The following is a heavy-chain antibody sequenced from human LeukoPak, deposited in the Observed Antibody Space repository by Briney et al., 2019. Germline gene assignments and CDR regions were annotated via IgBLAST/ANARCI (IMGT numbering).Heavy chain of an antibody. CDR1: GGSISSSRYY. J-gene: IGHJ3*01. Sequence: SETLSLTCTVSGGSISSSRYYWGWVRQAPGKGLEWIGSLYYSGSTYYNPSVKSRVTISVDTSKNQLSLKLSSVTAADTAVYYCARFGPQRARIDLWGQGTMVTVSS. CDR2: LYYSGST. D-gene: IGHD3-16*01. CDR3: ARFGPQRARIDL. V-gene: IGHV4-39*01.